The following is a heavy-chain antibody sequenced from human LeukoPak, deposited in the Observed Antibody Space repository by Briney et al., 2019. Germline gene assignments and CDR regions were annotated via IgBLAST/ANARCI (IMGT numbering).Heavy chain of an antibody. CDR1: GGSISSGGYS. CDR3: ARALSDYYDSSVTKKRASNAFDI. J-gene: IGHJ3*02. V-gene: IGHV4-30-2*01. D-gene: IGHD3-22*01. CDR2: IYHSGST. Sequence: PSQTPSLTCAVSGGSISSGGYSWSWIRQPPGKGLEWIGYIYHSGSTYYNPSLKSRVTISVDRSKNQFSLKLSSVTAADTAVYYCARALSDYYDSSVTKKRASNAFDIWGQGTMVTVSS.